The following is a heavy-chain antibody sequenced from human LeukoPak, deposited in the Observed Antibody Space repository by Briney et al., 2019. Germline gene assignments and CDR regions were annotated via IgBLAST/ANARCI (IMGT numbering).Heavy chain of an antibody. Sequence: SETLSLTCTVSGGSISSAGYYWGWIRQPPGKGLEWIGSIYYSGSTYYNPSLKSRVTISVDTSKNQFSLKLSSVTAADTAVYYCASHQFRGYYFDYWGQGTLVTVSS. CDR3: ASHQFRGYYFDY. CDR1: GGSISSAGYY. J-gene: IGHJ4*02. D-gene: IGHD1-26*01. CDR2: IYYSGST. V-gene: IGHV4-39*01.